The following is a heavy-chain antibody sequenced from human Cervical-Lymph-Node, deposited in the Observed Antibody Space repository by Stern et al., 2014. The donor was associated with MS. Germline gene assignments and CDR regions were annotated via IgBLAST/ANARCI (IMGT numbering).Heavy chain of an antibody. J-gene: IGHJ4*02. CDR1: GYTFTSYY. CDR3: AREDGAWYVADY. Sequence: QVQLVQSGAEVKKPGASVKVSCKASGYTFTSYYMHWVRQAPGQGLEWMGIINPSGGSTSYAQKFQGSVTMTRDTSTSTVYMELSSLRSEDTAVYYCAREDGAWYVADYWGQGTLVTVSS. CDR2: INPSGGST. D-gene: IGHD6-19*01. V-gene: IGHV1-46*01.